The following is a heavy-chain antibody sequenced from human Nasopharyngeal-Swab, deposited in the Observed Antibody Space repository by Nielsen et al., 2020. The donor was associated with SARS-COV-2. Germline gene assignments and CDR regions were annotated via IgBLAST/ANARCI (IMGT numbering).Heavy chain of an antibody. CDR1: GYTLTSYG. J-gene: IGHJ4*02. V-gene: IGHV1-18*01. D-gene: IGHD6-19*01. CDR2: ISAYNGNT. Sequence: ASVKVSCKASGYTLTSYGISWVRQAPGQGLEWMGWISAYNGNTNYAQKLQGRVTMTTDTSTSTAYMELRSLRSDDTAVYYCARAVGQQWLVRRNYFDYWGQGTLVTVSS. CDR3: ARAVGQQWLVRRNYFDY.